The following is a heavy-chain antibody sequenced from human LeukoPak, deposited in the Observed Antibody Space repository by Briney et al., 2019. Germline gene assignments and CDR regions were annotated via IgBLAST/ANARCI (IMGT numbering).Heavy chain of an antibody. CDR2: IWNDGSNE. CDR1: EFSFSNYG. CDR3: ARDWERGYSYGYYY. J-gene: IGHJ4*02. Sequence: GGSLRLSCAASEFSFSNYGMHWVRQAPGKGLEWVAVIWNDGSNEYYADSVKGRFTISRDNAKNTLYLQMNSLRAEDTAVYYCARDWERGYSYGYYYWGQGTLVTVSS. D-gene: IGHD5-18*01. V-gene: IGHV3-33*01.